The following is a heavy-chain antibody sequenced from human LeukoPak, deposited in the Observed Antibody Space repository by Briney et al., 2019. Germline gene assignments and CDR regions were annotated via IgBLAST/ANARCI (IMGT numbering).Heavy chain of an antibody. CDR1: GFTFSSYA. Sequence: PGGSLRLSCAASGFTFSSYAMSWVRQAPGKGLEWVSTISSGDGSTYYADSVKGRLTISRDNSKNTLYLQMNSLRAEDTAVYYCAKVLWSARKFDYWGQGTLVTVSS. CDR2: ISSGDGST. V-gene: IGHV3-23*01. CDR3: AKVLWSARKFDY. J-gene: IGHJ4*02. D-gene: IGHD1-26*01.